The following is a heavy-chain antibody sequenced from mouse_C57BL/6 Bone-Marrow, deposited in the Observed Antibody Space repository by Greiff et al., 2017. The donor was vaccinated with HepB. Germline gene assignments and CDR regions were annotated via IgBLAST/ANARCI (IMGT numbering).Heavy chain of an antibody. CDR1: GFNIKDDY. V-gene: IGHV14-4*01. D-gene: IGHD1-1*02. Sequence: VQLKESGAELVRPGASVKLSCTASGFNIKDDYMHWVKQRPEQGLEGIGWIDPENGDTEYASKFQGKATITADTSSTTAYLQLISLTSEDTAVYYCTNYGWVAYWGQGTLVTVSA. CDR3: TNYGWVAY. CDR2: IDPENGDT. J-gene: IGHJ3*01.